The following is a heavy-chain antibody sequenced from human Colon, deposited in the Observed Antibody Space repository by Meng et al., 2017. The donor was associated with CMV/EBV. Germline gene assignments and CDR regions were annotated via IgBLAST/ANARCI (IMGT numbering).Heavy chain of an antibody. D-gene: IGHD3-16*01. CDR1: GYSFTNYH. CDR3: ASSLGAGA. V-gene: IGHV7-4-1*02. J-gene: IGHJ5*02. Sequence: TGSCKASGYSFTNYHLHWVRQAPGQGLEWMGWINTNTGNPTYAQGLTGRFGFSLDTSVSTAYLQISSLKAEDTAMYYCASSLGAGAWGQGTLVTVSS. CDR2: INTNTGNP.